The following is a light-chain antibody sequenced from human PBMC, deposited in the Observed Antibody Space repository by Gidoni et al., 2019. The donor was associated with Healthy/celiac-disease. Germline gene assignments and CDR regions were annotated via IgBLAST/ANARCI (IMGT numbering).Light chain of an antibody. J-gene: IGKJ4*01. V-gene: IGKV3-11*01. CDR3: QQRSNWPLT. CDR2: DAS. CDR1: QSVSSY. Sequence: EIVLTQSPATLSLSPGERATLSCSTSQSVSSYLAWYQPKPGQAPRLLIYDASNRATGIPARFSGSWSGTDFTLTISSLEPEDFAVYCCQQRSNWPLTFGGGTKVEIK.